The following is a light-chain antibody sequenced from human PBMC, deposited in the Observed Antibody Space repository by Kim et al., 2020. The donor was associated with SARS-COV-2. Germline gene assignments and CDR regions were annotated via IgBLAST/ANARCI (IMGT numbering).Light chain of an antibody. CDR2: WAS. Sequence: DIVMTQSPDSLAVSLGERATINCKSNQTILYSSNNKNYLAWYQQKPRQPPKLLIYWASTRESGVPDRFSGSGSGTDFTLTISTLEAEDVAVYYCQQYYTTPYTFGQGTKLEIK. V-gene: IGKV4-1*01. J-gene: IGKJ2*01. CDR1: QTILYSSNNKNY. CDR3: QQYYTTPYT.